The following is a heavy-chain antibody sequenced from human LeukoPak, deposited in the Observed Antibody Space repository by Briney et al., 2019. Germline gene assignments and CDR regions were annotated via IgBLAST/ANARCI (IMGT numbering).Heavy chain of an antibody. CDR3: AKGGVVAATPFDY. V-gene: IGHV3-23*01. Sequence: GGSLRLSCVASGFTFSSSAMSWVRQAPGKGLEWVSAISGSGGSTYYADSVKGRFTISRDNSKNTLYLQMNSLRAEDTAVYYCAKGGVVAATPFDYWGQGTLVTVSS. D-gene: IGHD2-15*01. J-gene: IGHJ4*02. CDR1: GFTFSSSA. CDR2: ISGSGGST.